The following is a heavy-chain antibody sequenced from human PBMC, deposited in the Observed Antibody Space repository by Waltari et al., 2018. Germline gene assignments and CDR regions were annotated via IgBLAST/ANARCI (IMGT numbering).Heavy chain of an antibody. CDR1: GYTFTGYY. Sequence: QVQLVQSGAEVKKPGASVKVSCKASGYTFTGYYMHWVRQAPGQGLEWMGWINPNSGGTNYAQKFQGRVTMTRDTSISTAYMELSRLRSDDTAVYYCARARDYYDSSGYYCHFDYWGQGTLVTVSS. CDR2: INPNSGGT. CDR3: ARARDYYDSSGYYCHFDY. D-gene: IGHD3-22*01. V-gene: IGHV1-2*02. J-gene: IGHJ4*02.